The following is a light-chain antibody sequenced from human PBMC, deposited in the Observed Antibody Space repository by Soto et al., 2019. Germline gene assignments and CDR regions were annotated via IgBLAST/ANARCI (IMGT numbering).Light chain of an antibody. CDR2: DAS. Sequence: DIQMTQSPPTLSASVGDRVTITCRASQSIRSALAWYQQKPGKAPNLLIFDASNLQSGVPSRFSGSGSGTEFTLTISTLQTDDFATYYCQQYINYFPNFGQGNKLE. CDR1: QSIRSA. V-gene: IGKV1-5*01. J-gene: IGKJ2*01. CDR3: QQYINYFPN.